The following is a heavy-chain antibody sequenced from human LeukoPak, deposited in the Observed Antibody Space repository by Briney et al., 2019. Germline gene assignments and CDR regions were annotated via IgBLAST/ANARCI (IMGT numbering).Heavy chain of an antibody. V-gene: IGHV5-10-1*01. D-gene: IGHD5-12*01. CDR2: IDPSDSYT. CDR3: ARPSGYDLAY. CDR1: GYSFTSYW. Sequence: GESLKISCKGSGYSFTSYWINWVRQMPGKGLEWMGRIDPSDSYTTYSPSFQGHVTISVDKSISTAYLRCSSLRASDTAMYYCARPSGYDLAYWGQGTLVTVSS. J-gene: IGHJ4*02.